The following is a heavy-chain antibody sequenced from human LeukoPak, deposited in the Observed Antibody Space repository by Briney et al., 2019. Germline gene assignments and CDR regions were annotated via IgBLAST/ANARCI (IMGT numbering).Heavy chain of an antibody. CDR2: ISSSSSYI. CDR1: GFTFSSYS. Sequence: GGSLRLSCAASGFTFSSYSMNWVRQAPGKGLGWVSSISSSSSYIYYADSVKGRFTISRDNAKNSLYLQMNSLRAEDTAVYYCARAMLLWFGELSTFDYWGQGTLVTVSS. D-gene: IGHD3-10*01. J-gene: IGHJ4*02. V-gene: IGHV3-21*01. CDR3: ARAMLLWFGELSTFDY.